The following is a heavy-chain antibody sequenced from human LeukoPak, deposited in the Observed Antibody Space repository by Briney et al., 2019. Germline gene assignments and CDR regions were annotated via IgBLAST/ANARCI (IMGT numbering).Heavy chain of an antibody. V-gene: IGHV4-34*01. D-gene: IGHD6-19*01. CDR1: GGSFSGYY. J-gene: IGHJ4*02. CDR2: INHSGST. Sequence: SETLSLACAVCGGSFSGYYWSWIRQPPGKGLEWVGEINHSGSTNYNPSLKSRVNISVDTSKNQFSLKLSSVTAADTAVYYCARGLAIAVAEANLDYWGQGTLVTVSS. CDR3: ARGLAIAVAEANLDY.